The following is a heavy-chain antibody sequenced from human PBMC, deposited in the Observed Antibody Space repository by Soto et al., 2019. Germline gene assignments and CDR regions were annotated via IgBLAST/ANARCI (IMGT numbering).Heavy chain of an antibody. V-gene: IGHV4-30-4*01. D-gene: IGHD6-13*01. CDR1: GGSTSRGDYY. CDR2: IYYRGST. Sequence: SETLSLTCTVSGGSTSRGDYYWSWIRQPPGKGLEWIGYIYYRGSTFYNPSLKNRVTISLDTSKIQFSLKLSSVTAADTAVYYCARGLLRGFIAAAGRKSNWFDPWGQGTLVTVSS. J-gene: IGHJ5*02. CDR3: ARGLLRGFIAAAGRKSNWFDP.